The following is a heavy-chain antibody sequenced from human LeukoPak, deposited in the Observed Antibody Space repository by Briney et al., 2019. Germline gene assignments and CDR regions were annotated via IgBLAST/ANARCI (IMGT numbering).Heavy chain of an antibody. Sequence: GGSLRLSCAASGFTFTTYWMHWVRQVPGKGLVWVARIKGDGSSTRHADSMKGRFTISRDNAKNTLYLQMNSLRAEDTAVYYCASGDLSLIFDYRGQGTLVTVSS. CDR3: ASGDLSLIFDY. CDR2: IKGDGSST. V-gene: IGHV3-74*01. J-gene: IGHJ4*02. D-gene: IGHD3-16*02. CDR1: GFTFTTYW.